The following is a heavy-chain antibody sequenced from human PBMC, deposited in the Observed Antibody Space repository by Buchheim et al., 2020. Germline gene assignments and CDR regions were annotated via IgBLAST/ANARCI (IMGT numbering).Heavy chain of an antibody. CDR1: GFTFSSYS. V-gene: IGHV3-48*01. CDR2: ISSSSSTI. J-gene: IGHJ6*02. D-gene: IGHD2-2*01. Sequence: EVQLVESGGGLVQPGGSLRLSCAASGFTFSSYSMNWVRQAPGKGLEWVSYISSSSSTIYYADSVKGRFTISRDNATNSLYLQMNSLRAEDTAVYYCARVGSDIVVVPAAIFRTDRSMDVWGQGTT. CDR3: ARVGSDIVVVPAAIFRTDRSMDV.